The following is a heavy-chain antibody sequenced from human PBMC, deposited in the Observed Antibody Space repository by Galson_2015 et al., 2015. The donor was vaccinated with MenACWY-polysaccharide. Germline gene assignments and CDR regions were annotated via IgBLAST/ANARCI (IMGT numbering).Heavy chain of an antibody. D-gene: IGHD6-13*01. J-gene: IGHJ4*02. Sequence: DSVKGRFTISRDNSKNTLYLQMNSLRAEDTAVYYCARGRGYFDYWGQGTLVTVSS. CDR3: ARGRGYFDY. V-gene: IGHV3-30*01.